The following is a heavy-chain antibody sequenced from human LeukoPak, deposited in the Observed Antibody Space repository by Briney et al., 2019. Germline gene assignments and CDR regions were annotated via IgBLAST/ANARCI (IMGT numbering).Heavy chain of an antibody. CDR3: ARVGYSSSSIDY. CDR2: INQDGSTK. V-gene: IGHV3-7*01. D-gene: IGHD6-6*01. J-gene: IGHJ4*02. CDR1: GFTFSNYW. Sequence: GGSLRLSCAASGFTFSNYWMSWVRQAPGKGLEWVANINQDGSTKYYVDSVKGRFTISRDNAKNSLYLQMNSLRAEDTAVYYCARVGYSSSSIDYWGQGTLVTVSS.